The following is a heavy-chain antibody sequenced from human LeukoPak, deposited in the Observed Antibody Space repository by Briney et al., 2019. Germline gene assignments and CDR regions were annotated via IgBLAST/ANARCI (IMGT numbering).Heavy chain of an antibody. CDR1: GYTFTNYG. D-gene: IGHD3-3*02. Sequence: ASVKVSCKASGYTFTNYGISWVRQAPGQGLEWMGWINTYNGNTNYAQKFQGRVTMTTDTSTSTAYMELRSLRSDDTAVYYCARNSPRDIAGRQFLPGVLALLSQCDNCFDPWGHGTLVSVSS. J-gene: IGHJ5*02. V-gene: IGHV1-18*04. CDR3: ARNSPRDIAGRQFLPGVLALLSQCDNCFDP. CDR2: INTYNGNT.